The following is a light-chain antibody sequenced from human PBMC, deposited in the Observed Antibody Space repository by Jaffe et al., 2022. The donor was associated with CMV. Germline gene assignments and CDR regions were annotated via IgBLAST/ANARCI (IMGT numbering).Light chain of an antibody. CDR1: SSNIGNNY. V-gene: IGLV1-51*02. CDR3: GTWDTSLSALNWM. Sequence: QSVLTQPPSVSAAPGQKVTISCSGRSSNIGNNYVSWYQQLPGSAPKLLIYENNKRPSGIPDRFSGSKSGTSATLGIAGLQTGDEADYYCGTWDTSLSALNWMFGGGTKLTVL. J-gene: IGLJ3*02. CDR2: ENN.